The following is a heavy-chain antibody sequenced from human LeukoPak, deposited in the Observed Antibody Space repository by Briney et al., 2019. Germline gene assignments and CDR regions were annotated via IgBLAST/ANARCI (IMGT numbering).Heavy chain of an antibody. D-gene: IGHD1-1*01. Sequence: SETLSLTCTVPGGSISSYYWSWIRQPPGKGLEWIGYIYYSGSTNYNPSLKSRVTISVDTSKNQFSLKLSSVTAADTAVYYCARRVPLEPDRMAFDIWGQGTMVTVSS. J-gene: IGHJ3*02. V-gene: IGHV4-59*08. CDR2: IYYSGST. CDR1: GGSISSYY. CDR3: ARRVPLEPDRMAFDI.